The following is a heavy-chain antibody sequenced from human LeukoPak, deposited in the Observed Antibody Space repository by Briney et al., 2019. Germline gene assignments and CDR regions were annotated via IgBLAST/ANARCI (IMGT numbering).Heavy chain of an antibody. V-gene: IGHV3-66*01. CDR3: ARDPPGSGWALDY. J-gene: IGHJ4*02. Sequence: GGSLRLSCAASGFTVSSNFMSWVRQAPGKGLEWVSIIYSDGSTYYADSVKGRFTISRDNSKKTVYLQMNSLRVEDTAVYYCARDPPGSGWALDYWGQGTLVTVSS. CDR2: IYSDGST. D-gene: IGHD6-19*01. CDR1: GFTVSSNF.